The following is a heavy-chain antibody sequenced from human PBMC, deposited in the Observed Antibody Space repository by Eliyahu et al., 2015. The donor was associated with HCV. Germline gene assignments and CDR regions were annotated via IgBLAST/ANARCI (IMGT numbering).Heavy chain of an antibody. CDR3: ARQEYDILTGQGGSYFDY. Sequence: QVQLHESGPGLVKPSETLSLXCTVSAGSISXYXWSWXRQLPGKGLEWIGYLYYSGSTDYNPSLKSRVTISIDTSKKQFSLKLSSVTAADTAVYYCARQEYDILTGQGGSYFDYWGQGSLVTVSS. V-gene: IGHV4-59*01. CDR2: LYYSGST. D-gene: IGHD3-9*01. CDR1: AGSISXYX. J-gene: IGHJ4*02.